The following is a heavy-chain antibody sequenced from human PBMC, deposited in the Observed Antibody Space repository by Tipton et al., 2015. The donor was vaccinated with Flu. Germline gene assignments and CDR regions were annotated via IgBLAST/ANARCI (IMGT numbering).Heavy chain of an antibody. CDR3: ARGRDVLLWFGELFQRYNWFDP. V-gene: IGHV4-39*07. Sequence: TLSLTCTVSGGSISSGSYYWSWIRQPPGKGLEWIGEINHSGSTNYNPSLKSRVTISVDTSKNQFSLKLSSVTAADTAVYYCARGRDVLLWFGELFQRYNWFDPWGQGTLVTVSS. J-gene: IGHJ5*02. CDR1: GGSISSGSYY. D-gene: IGHD3-10*01. CDR2: INHSGST.